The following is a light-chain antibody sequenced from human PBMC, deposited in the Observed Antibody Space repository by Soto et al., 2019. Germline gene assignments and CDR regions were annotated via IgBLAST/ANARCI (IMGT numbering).Light chain of an antibody. CDR2: DAS. CDR1: QSVRSN. V-gene: IGKV3-15*01. Sequence: EIVMTQSPATLSVSPGDRATLSCRASQSVRSNLAWYQQRPGQAPRLLIYDASTRATGIPARISGSGSGTEFRLTISGLQSEDFAVYYCQQYSNWRTFGQGTKVDIK. J-gene: IGKJ1*01. CDR3: QQYSNWRT.